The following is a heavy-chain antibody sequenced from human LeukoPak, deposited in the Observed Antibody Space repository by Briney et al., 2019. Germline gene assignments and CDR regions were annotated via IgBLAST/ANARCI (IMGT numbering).Heavy chain of an antibody. V-gene: IGHV3-20*04. CDR3: ARASYYYDSSGYKFDY. Sequence: GGSLRLSCAASGFTFDDYGMSWVRQAPGKGLEWVSGISWNGGSTGYADSVKGRFTISRDNAKNSLYLQMNSLRAEDTALYYCARASYYYDSSGYKFDYWGQGTLVTVSS. D-gene: IGHD3-22*01. CDR1: GFTFDDYG. J-gene: IGHJ4*02. CDR2: ISWNGGST.